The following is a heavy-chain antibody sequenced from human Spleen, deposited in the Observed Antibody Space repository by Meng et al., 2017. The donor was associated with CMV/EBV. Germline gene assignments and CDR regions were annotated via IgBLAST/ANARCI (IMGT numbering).Heavy chain of an antibody. Sequence: GESLKISCAASGFTVSSNYMSWVRQAPGKGLEWVSAISGSGGFTCYADSVKGRFIISRDHSKNTLYLQMNSLRAEDTAVYYCASWYNWNDAFDIWGQGTMVTVSS. CDR3: ASWYNWNDAFDI. CDR2: ISGSGGFT. J-gene: IGHJ3*02. V-gene: IGHV3-23*01. D-gene: IGHD1-1*01. CDR1: GFTVSSNY.